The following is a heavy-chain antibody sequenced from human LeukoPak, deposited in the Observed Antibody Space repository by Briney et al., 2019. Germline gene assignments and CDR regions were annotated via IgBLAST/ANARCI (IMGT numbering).Heavy chain of an antibody. V-gene: IGHV3-48*01. CDR1: GFTFSSYG. CDR2: ISSSGSPI. J-gene: IGHJ4*02. CDR3: ARDYGSSSWYYFDY. D-gene: IGHD6-13*01. Sequence: GGSLRLSCAASGFTFSSYGMHWVRQAPGKGLGWISYISSSGSPIYYGDSVKGRFTISRDNAENSLYLQMNSLRAEDTAVYYCARDYGSSSWYYFDYWGQGTLVTVSS.